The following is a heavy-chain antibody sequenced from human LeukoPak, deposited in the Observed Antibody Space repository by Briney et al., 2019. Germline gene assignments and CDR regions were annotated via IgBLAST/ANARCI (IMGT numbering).Heavy chain of an antibody. CDR1: GYTFTGYY. V-gene: IGHV1-2*02. J-gene: IGHJ6*03. D-gene: IGHD3-3*01. CDR2: INPISGGT. CDR3: ARAPVTIFGVVISYYYYMDV. Sequence: ASVKVSCKASGYTFTGYYMHWVRQAPGQGLEWMGWINPISGGTNYAQKFQGRVTMTRDTSISTAYMELSRLRSDDTAVYYCARAPVTIFGVVISYYYYMDVWGKGTTVTVSS.